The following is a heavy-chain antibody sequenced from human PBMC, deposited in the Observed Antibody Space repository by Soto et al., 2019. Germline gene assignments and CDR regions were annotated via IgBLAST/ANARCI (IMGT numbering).Heavy chain of an antibody. Sequence: QVQLVQSGAEVKKPGSSVKVSCKASGGTFSRYTINWVRQAPGQGLEWMGRIIPIAAIANYTQKFQGRVTITVDKPSTTAYMELSSLRSADTAVYYCARGSTIVRGAPSWFDPWGQGTLVTVSS. D-gene: IGHD3-10*01. CDR3: ARGSTIVRGAPSWFDP. J-gene: IGHJ5*02. CDR1: GGTFSRYT. CDR2: IIPIAAIA. V-gene: IGHV1-69*02.